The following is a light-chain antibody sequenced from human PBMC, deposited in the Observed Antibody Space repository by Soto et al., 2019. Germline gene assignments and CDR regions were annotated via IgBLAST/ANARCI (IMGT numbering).Light chain of an antibody. CDR1: QSISTW. CDR2: KAS. CDR3: QQYNSYSWT. V-gene: IGKV1-5*03. Sequence: DIQMTQSPSTLSASVGDRVTITCRASQSISTWLAWYQQKPGKAPNFLIYKASSLQSGVPSRFSGSESGTEFTLTISSLQPDHFAIYYCQQYNSYSWTVGQGTKVEIK. J-gene: IGKJ1*01.